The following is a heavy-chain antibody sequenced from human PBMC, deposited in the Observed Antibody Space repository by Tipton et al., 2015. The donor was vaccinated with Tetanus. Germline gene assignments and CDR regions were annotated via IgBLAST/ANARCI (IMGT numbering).Heavy chain of an antibody. CDR1: GYSFTSYG. D-gene: IGHD3-22*01. J-gene: IGHJ3*01. V-gene: IGHV1-69*13. CDR2: FSPIFRRP. CDR3: AREAINSEDRSAFDV. Sequence: QSGPEVKKPGASVKVSCTANGYSFTSYGINWVRQAPGQGLEWMGGFSPIFRRPNYAQKFQGRVTISADESTSTAYMELRSLTSADTAIYYCAREAINSEDRSAFDVWGQGTMVTVSP.